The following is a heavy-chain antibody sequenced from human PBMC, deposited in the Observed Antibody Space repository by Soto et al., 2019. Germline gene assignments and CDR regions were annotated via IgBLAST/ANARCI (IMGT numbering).Heavy chain of an antibody. V-gene: IGHV3-74*01. CDR1: GFTFSSYW. D-gene: IGHD5-12*01. CDR2: INSDGRTT. J-gene: IGHJ4*02. Sequence: PGGSLRLSCAASGFTFSSYWMHWVRQVPGKGLVWVSRINSDGRTTNYPDSVKGHFIISRDNAKSTGHLHMHSLRAEDTAVSYCVRGYSGPSRFDFWGQGALVTV. CDR3: VRGYSGPSRFDF.